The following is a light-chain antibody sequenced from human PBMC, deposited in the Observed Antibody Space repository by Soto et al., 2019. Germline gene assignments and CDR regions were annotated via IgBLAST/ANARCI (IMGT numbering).Light chain of an antibody. CDR2: GAS. J-gene: IGKJ2*01. Sequence: EIVLTQSPGTLSLSPGERATLSCRASQSVSSSYLAWYQQKPGQAPMLLIYGASSRATGIPDRFSGSGSGTDVTLTISRLEPEDFAVYYCHQYGGAPYTFGQGTKLEI. CDR1: QSVSSSY. V-gene: IGKV3-20*01. CDR3: HQYGGAPYT.